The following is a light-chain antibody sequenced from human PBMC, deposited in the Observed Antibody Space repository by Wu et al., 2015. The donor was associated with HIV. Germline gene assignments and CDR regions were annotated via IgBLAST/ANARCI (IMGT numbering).Light chain of an antibody. J-gene: IGKJ4*01. Sequence: EIVLTQSPATLSLSPGERATLSCRASQSVVSNYLAWYQKKPGQAPRLLIYDASSRATGIPDRFSGSGSGTDFTLTISRLEPEDFAVYYCQHYGSLPLTFGGGTKVEIK. CDR1: QSVVSNY. CDR2: DAS. CDR3: QHYGSLPLT. V-gene: IGKV3-20*01.